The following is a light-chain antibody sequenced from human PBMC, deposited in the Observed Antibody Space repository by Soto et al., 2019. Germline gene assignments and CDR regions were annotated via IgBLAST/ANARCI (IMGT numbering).Light chain of an antibody. Sequence: EIVMTQSPATLSVSPVERATLSCRASDVVGSNLAWYQQKPGQAPRLLIYGASTRATGIPGRFSGSGFGTEFTLTISGLQPEDFAVYYCQQYNDWPPITFGQGTRLEI. J-gene: IGKJ5*01. CDR2: GAS. CDR1: DVVGSN. CDR3: QQYNDWPPIT. V-gene: IGKV3-15*01.